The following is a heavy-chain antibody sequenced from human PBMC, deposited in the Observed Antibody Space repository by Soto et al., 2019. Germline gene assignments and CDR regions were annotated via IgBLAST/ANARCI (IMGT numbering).Heavy chain of an antibody. Sequence: PSETLSLTCSVSGGSVSNKTYYWSWIRQPPGKRLEWIGYIYYSGSTNYNPSLKSRVTISVDTSKNQFSLKVSSVTAADTAVYYCARWGSTAFDYWGQGTLVTVSS. V-gene: IGHV4-61*01. J-gene: IGHJ4*02. CDR1: GGSVSNKTYY. CDR3: ARWGSTAFDY. D-gene: IGHD3-16*01. CDR2: IYYSGST.